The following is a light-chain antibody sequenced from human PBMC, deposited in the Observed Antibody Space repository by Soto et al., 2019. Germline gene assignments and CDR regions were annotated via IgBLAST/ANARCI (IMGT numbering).Light chain of an antibody. CDR2: WAS. CDR1: HRGLYSANNKNY. Sequence: DLVRTQYPDSLAVSLGEMATINCKSSHRGLYSANNKNYLAWYLQKPGQPPKLLIYWASTRESGVPDRVSGGGSGTDFPLNISSLQADDVAVYYCQHYYSTPYTFGQATKLEIK. J-gene: IGKJ2*01. V-gene: IGKV4-1*01. CDR3: QHYYSTPYT.